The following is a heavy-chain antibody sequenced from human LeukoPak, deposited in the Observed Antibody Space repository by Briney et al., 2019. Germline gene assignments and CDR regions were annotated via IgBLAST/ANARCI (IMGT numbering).Heavy chain of an antibody. V-gene: IGHV1-46*01. D-gene: IGHD3-22*01. CDR2: INPSGGTT. CDR1: GYTLTSYY. J-gene: IGHJ4*02. CDR3: ARGASPYDNSGYPGY. Sequence: ASVKVSCKASGYTLTSYYIHWVRQALGQGLEWMGIINPSGGTTTYAQKFQGRVTMTRDMSTSTVYMELSSLRSEDTAVYYCARGASPYDNSGYPGYWGRGTLVTVSS.